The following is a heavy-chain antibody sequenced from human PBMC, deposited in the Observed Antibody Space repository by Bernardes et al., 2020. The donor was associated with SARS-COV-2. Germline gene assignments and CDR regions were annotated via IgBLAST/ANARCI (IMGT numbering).Heavy chain of an antibody. V-gene: IGHV3-7*01. CDR2: IKQDGTEK. D-gene: IGHD3-10*01. J-gene: IGHJ5*02. CDR3: ASDRAVNWFDP. CDR1: RSILSTFS. Sequence: RRSLRPSWAASRSILSTFSMSWVRQAPGKGLEWVANIKQDGTEKYYVDSVKGRFTISRDNAKNSLYLQMNSLRAEDTAVYFCASDRAVNWFDPWSQGTLVTVSS.